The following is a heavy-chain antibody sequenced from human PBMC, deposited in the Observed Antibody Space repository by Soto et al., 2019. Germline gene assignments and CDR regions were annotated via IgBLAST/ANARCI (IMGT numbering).Heavy chain of an antibody. CDR3: ARAFGYSGRHYYYYYMDV. CDR1: SGSISSSNW. J-gene: IGHJ6*03. CDR2: ISHNGST. D-gene: IGHD1-26*01. Sequence: QVQLQESGPGLVKPSGTLSLTCAVSSGSISSSNWWSWVRQPPGKGLEWIGEISHNGSTNYNPSLKRRVTISVDKSKNQFSLKLSSVTAADTAVYYCARAFGYSGRHYYYYYMDVWGKGTPVTVSS. V-gene: IGHV4-4*02.